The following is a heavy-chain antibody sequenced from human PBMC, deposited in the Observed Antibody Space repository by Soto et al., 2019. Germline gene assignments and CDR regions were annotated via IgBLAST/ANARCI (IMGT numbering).Heavy chain of an antibody. CDR1: GFTFSYG. CDR2: ISYDSSHK. V-gene: IGHV3-30*18. CDR3: AKLVIGYCSGNTFDYY. D-gene: IGHD2-15*01. Sequence: VQLLESGGGLIQPGGSLRLSCAASGFTFSYGIHWLRQAPGKGLEWVAYISYDSSHKFYGDSVMGRFTISRDNSKNTQFLQLRSLRAEDTAVYYCAKLVIGYCSGNTFDYYWGQRTLVDVSS. J-gene: IGHJ4*02.